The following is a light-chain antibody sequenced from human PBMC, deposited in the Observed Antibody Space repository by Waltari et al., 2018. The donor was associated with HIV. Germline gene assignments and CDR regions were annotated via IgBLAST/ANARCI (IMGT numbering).Light chain of an antibody. CDR2: NNH. CDR3: AAWDVSLSGLWV. Sequence: QSVMTQPPSASATPGQTVTISCSGSSPNIGTNTVNWYQQHPGTAPKLLIYNNHQRPSGVPDRFSGSKSGTSASLAISGLQSEDEAAYYCAAWDVSLSGLWVFGGGTKLTVL. CDR1: SPNIGTNT. V-gene: IGLV1-44*01. J-gene: IGLJ3*02.